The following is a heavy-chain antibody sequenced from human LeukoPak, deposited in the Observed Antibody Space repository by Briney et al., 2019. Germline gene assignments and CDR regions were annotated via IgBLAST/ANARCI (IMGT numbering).Heavy chain of an antibody. V-gene: IGHV4-61*01. D-gene: IGHD1-26*01. CDR3: TSGRHYEYFQY. CDR1: VGFLTIGSNG. Sequence: TSETLSLSCALSVGFLTIGSNGWIWIRQPPGKGLEWIGYIYYSGTTNCNPSLISLVTISVNTSKKQFSLKLSSVTAAEKYVSYCTSGRHYEYFQYWGQGTLVTVSS. J-gene: IGHJ1*01. CDR2: IYYSGTT.